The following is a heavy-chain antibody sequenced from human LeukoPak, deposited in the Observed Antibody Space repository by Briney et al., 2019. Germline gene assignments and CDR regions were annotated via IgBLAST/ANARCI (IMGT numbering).Heavy chain of an antibody. CDR2: INHSGST. V-gene: IGHV4-34*01. D-gene: IGHD6-13*01. CDR3: AREGQQLRFDY. J-gene: IGHJ4*02. CDR1: GGSFSGYY. Sequence: SEPLSLTCAVYGGSFSGYYWRWIRQPPGKGLEWIGEINHSGSTNYTPSLKSRVTISVDTSKNQSALKLSSVTAADTAVYYCAREGQQLRFDYWGRGTLVTVSS.